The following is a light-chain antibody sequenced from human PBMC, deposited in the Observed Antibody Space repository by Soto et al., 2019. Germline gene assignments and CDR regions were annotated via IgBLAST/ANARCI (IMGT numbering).Light chain of an antibody. J-gene: IGLJ2*01. CDR2: DSN. V-gene: IGLV3-21*02. CDR1: SIESQN. CDR3: QVSEFGGDQRVV. Sequence: SYVVTQPPSVSVAPGQTARITCGGNSIESQNVHWYQQQQGQATVVVVYDSNDRHSRMPERFSGSNSENTATLTISRVEAADEADYYYQVSEFGGDQRVVFGGGTKVTVL.